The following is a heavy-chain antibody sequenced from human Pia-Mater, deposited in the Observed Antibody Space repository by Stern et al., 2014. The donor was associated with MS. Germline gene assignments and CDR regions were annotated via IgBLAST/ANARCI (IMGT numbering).Heavy chain of an antibody. V-gene: IGHV1-69*01. D-gene: IGHD1-14*01. J-gene: IGHJ4*02. CDR3: ARYNDGNNGTFFGS. Sequence: VQLVESGAGVKKPGSSLKVSCTAPGGTLTKFALSWLRQAPGQGLEWMGGIIPFFGTVQYAPTLSGRFTISRAQSTHTSYMPLSSLVSEDSAKYYCARYNDGNNGTFFGSWGLGTLVIVSS. CDR1: GGTLTKFA. CDR2: IIPFFGTV.